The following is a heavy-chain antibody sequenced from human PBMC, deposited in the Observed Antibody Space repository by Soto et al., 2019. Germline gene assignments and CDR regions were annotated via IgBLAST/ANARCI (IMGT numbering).Heavy chain of an antibody. CDR2: INPSGGST. CDR1: GYTFTSYY. CDR3: ARGRCSGGSCYRPRNNWFDP. Sequence: ASVKVSCKASGYTFTSYYMHWVRQAPGQGLEWMGIINPSGGSTSYAQKFQGRVTMTRDTSTSTVYMELSSLRSEDTAVYYCARGRCSGGSCYRPRNNWFDPWGQGTLVTVSS. D-gene: IGHD2-15*01. J-gene: IGHJ5*02. V-gene: IGHV1-46*01.